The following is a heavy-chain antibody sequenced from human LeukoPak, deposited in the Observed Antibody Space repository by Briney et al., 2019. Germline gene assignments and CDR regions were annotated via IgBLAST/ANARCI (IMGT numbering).Heavy chain of an antibody. CDR3: ATDRLGYCSSTSCYFDY. CDR1: GYTLTELS. D-gene: IGHD2-2*01. CDR2: FDPEDGET. J-gene: IGHJ4*02. V-gene: IGHV1-24*01. Sequence: ASVKVSCKVSGYTLTELSMHWVRQALGKGLEWMGGFDPEDGETIYAQKFQGRVTMTEDTSTDTAYMELSSLRSEDTAVYYCATDRLGYCSSTSCYFDYWGQGTLVTVSS.